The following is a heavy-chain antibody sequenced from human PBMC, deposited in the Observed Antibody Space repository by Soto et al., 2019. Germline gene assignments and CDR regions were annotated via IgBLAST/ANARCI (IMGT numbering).Heavy chain of an antibody. J-gene: IGHJ4*02. CDR1: GFTFSNYW. V-gene: IGHV3-74*01. CDR3: TSDTFGTRDS. D-gene: IGHD3-10*01. CDR2: INPDGSST. Sequence: GGSLRLSCAASGFTFSNYWMHWVRQAPGKGLLWVSRINPDGSSTSYADSVKDRFTISRDNAENTLFLQMNILRAEDTALYYCTSDTFGTRDSWGQGTLVTVDS.